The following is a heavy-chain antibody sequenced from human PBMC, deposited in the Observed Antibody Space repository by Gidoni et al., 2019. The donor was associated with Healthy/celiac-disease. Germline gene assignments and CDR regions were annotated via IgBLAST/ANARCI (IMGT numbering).Heavy chain of an antibody. V-gene: IGHV4-61*01. Sequence: QVQLQESGPGLVKPSETLSLTCTVSGGSVSSGSYYWSWIRQPPGKGLEWIGYIYYSGSTNYNPSLKSRVTISVDTSKNQFSLKLSSVTAADTAVYYCARDKLGIFDYWGQGTLVTVSS. D-gene: IGHD1-26*01. J-gene: IGHJ4*02. CDR3: ARDKLGIFDY. CDR2: IYYSGST. CDR1: GGSVSSGSYY.